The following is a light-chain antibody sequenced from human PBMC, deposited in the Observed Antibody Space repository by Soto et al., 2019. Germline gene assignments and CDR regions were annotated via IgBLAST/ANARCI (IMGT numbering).Light chain of an antibody. CDR1: HTVSSN. J-gene: IGKJ1*01. Sequence: EIVMTQSPATLSVSPGERVTLSCRASHTVSSNLAWYQQKPGRAPRLLIYDASTRATGVPARFSGSGSGTEFALTISSLQSEDFAVYYCQQFYNWPRTFGQGTKVEI. CDR2: DAS. CDR3: QQFYNWPRT. V-gene: IGKV3-15*01.